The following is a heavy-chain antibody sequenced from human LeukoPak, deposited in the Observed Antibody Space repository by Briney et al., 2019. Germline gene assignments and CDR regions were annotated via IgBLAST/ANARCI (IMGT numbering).Heavy chain of an antibody. CDR3: AREGSRVLAVALDY. CDR1: GFTFSSYE. D-gene: IGHD6-19*01. V-gene: IGHV3-48*03. J-gene: IGHJ4*02. Sequence: GGSLRLSCAASGFTFSSYEMNWVRQAPGKGLEWVSYISSSGSTIYYADSVKGRFTISRDNAKNSLYLQMYSLRAEDTAVYYCAREGSRVLAVALDYWGQGTLVTVSS. CDR2: ISSSGSTI.